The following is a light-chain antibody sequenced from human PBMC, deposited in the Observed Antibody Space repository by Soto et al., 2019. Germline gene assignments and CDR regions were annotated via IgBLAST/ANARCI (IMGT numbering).Light chain of an antibody. Sequence: EIVLTQSPGTLSLSPGERATLSCRASQSVSSSYLAWYQQKPGQAPRLLIYGASSRATGIPDRFSGSGSGIDFTLTISRLEPEDFALYYCQQYGSSLFGPGTKVDIK. CDR2: GAS. V-gene: IGKV3-20*01. CDR1: QSVSSSY. J-gene: IGKJ3*01. CDR3: QQYGSSL.